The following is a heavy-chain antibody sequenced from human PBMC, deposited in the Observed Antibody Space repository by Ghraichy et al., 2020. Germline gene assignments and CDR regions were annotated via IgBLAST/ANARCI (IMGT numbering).Heavy chain of an antibody. J-gene: IGHJ4*02. CDR2: INHSGST. CDR3: AALWSDY. V-gene: IGHV4-34*01. D-gene: IGHD5-18*01. CDR1: GGSFSGYY. Sequence: SETLSLTCAVYGGSFSGYYWSWIRQPPGKGLEWIGEINHSGSTNYNPSLKSRVTISVDTSKNQFSLKLSSVTAADTAVYYCAALWSDYWGQGTLVTVSS.